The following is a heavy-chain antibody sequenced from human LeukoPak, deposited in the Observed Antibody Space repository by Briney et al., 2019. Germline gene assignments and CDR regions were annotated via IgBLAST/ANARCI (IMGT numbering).Heavy chain of an antibody. CDR2: MNPNSGNT. CDR3: ARHELATGAFDI. Sequence: ASVKVSCKASGYTFTSYDINWVRQATGQGLEWMGWMNPNSGNTGYAQKFQGRVTITRNTSISTAYMELGSLRSEDTAVYYCARHELATGAFDIWGQGTMVTVSS. J-gene: IGHJ3*02. V-gene: IGHV1-8*03. D-gene: IGHD1-26*01. CDR1: GYTFTSYD.